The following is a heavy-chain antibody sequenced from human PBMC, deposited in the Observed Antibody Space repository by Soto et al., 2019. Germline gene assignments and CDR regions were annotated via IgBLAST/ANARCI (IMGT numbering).Heavy chain of an antibody. J-gene: IGHJ4*02. V-gene: IGHV3-33*08. Sequence: GSLRLACAASGXTVSSYGMDWVRQAPGKGLEWVAVIWYDGSEKYYADSVKGRLTISIENSKNTLYLQMNRMRAEDTAVYYCALSWYSYYFDLWGQGTLGTVSS. CDR3: ALSWYSYYFDL. D-gene: IGHD1-1*01. CDR2: IWYDGSEK. CDR1: GXTVSSYG.